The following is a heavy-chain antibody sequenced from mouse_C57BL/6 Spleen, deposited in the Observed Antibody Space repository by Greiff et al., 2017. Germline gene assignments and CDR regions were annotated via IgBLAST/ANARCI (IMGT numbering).Heavy chain of an antibody. CDR1: GYAFSSSW. CDR2: IYPGDGDT. J-gene: IGHJ4*01. CDR3: ARQGTLYGSSYDAMDY. Sequence: VKLQESGPELVKPGASVKISCKASGYAFSSSWMNWVKQRPGKGLEWIGRIYPGDGDTNYNGKFKGKATLTADKSSSTAYMQLSSLTSEDSAVYFCARQGTLYGSSYDAMDYWGQGTSVTVSS. V-gene: IGHV1-82*01. D-gene: IGHD1-1*01.